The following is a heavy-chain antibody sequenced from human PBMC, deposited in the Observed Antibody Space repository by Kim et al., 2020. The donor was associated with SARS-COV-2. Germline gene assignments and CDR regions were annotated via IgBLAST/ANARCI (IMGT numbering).Heavy chain of an antibody. Sequence: SVKVSCKASGGTFSSYAISWVRQAPGQGLEWMGGIIPIFGTANYAQKFQGRVTITADESTSTAYMELSSLRSEDTAVYYCARDEDTAMGLYYYYYGMDVWGQGTTVTVSS. CDR2: IIPIFGTA. J-gene: IGHJ6*02. D-gene: IGHD5-18*01. CDR3: ARDEDTAMGLYYYYYGMDV. V-gene: IGHV1-69*13. CDR1: GGTFSSYA.